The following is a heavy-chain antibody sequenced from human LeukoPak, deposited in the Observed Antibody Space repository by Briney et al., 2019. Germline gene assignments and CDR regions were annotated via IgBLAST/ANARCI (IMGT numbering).Heavy chain of an antibody. V-gene: IGHV4-61*01. CDR3: ARVRGHYDSSGYYYSYFDY. Sequence: SETLSLTCTVSGGSFSSGSYYWSWIRQPPGKGLEWIGYIYYSGSTNYNPSLKSRVTISVDTSKNQFSLKLSSVTAADTAVYYCARVRGHYDSSGYYYSYFDYWGQGTPVTVSS. CDR1: GGSFSSGSYY. J-gene: IGHJ4*02. D-gene: IGHD3-22*01. CDR2: IYYSGST.